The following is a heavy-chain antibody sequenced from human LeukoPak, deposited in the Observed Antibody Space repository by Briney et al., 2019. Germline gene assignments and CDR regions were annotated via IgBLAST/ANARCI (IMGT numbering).Heavy chain of an antibody. J-gene: IGHJ5*02. CDR2: IYSSGST. CDR1: GGPISSGSYY. CDR3: ARDVRMVRASNWFDP. Sequence: SETLSLTCTVSGGPISSGSYYWSWIRQPAGKGLEWIGRIYSSGSTNYNPSLKSRVTISVDTSKNQFSLKLNSVTAADTAVYYCARDVRMVRASNWFDPWGQGTLVTVSS. D-gene: IGHD3-10*01. V-gene: IGHV4-61*02.